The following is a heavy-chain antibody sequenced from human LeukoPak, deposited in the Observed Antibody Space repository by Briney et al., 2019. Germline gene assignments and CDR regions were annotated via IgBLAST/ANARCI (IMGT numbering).Heavy chain of an antibody. CDR1: GFTFSSYE. J-gene: IGHJ3*02. V-gene: IGHV3-48*03. CDR3: ARDRYDFWSGSDAFDI. D-gene: IGHD3-3*01. Sequence: GGSLRLSCAASGFTFSSYEMNWVRQAPGKGLEWVSYISSSGSTIYYADSVKGRFTISRDNAKNSLYLQMNSLRAEDTAVYYCARDRYDFWSGSDAFDIWGQGTMVTVSS. CDR2: ISSSGSTI.